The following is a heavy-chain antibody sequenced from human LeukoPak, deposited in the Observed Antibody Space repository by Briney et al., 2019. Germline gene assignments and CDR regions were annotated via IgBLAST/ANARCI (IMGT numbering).Heavy chain of an antibody. D-gene: IGHD2-21*02. J-gene: IGHJ4*02. Sequence: GGSLRLSCGASGFIFTYYGMHWVRQAPGKGLEWVTFVRSDGSDKYYADSVKGRFTFSRDNSKNTVYLQMNSLRPEDTAVYYCVRDRDWAFDYWGQGSLVTVSS. CDR1: GFIFTYYG. CDR2: VRSDGSDK. V-gene: IGHV3-30*02. CDR3: VRDRDWAFDY.